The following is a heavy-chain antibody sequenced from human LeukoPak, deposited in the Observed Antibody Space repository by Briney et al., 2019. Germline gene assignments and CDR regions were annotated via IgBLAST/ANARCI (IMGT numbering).Heavy chain of an antibody. V-gene: IGHV4-39*01. J-gene: IGHJ4*02. CDR1: GGSISSSSYY. CDR2: IYYSGST. CDR3: ARSSAYYDILTGYYQY. Sequence: SETLSLTCTVSGGSISSSSYYWGWIRQPPGKGLEWIGSIYYSGSTYYNPSLKSRVTISVDTSKNQFSLKLSSVTAADTAVYCCARSSAYYDILTGYYQYWGQGTLVTVSS. D-gene: IGHD3-9*01.